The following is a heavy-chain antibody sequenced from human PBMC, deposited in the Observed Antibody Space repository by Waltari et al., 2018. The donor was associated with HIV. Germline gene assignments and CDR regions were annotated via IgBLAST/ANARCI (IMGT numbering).Heavy chain of an antibody. Sequence: EVQLLESGGGLVQPGGSLRLSCAASGFTFSTYVMTWAPPAPGKGLEWVSAISGSGGSTYHADSVKGRFTISRDNSKNTLYLQMNSLRAEDTAVYYCANLKNRDYGGTPFDYWGQGTLVTVSS. CDR3: ANLKNRDYGGTPFDY. CDR2: ISGSGGST. V-gene: IGHV3-23*01. J-gene: IGHJ4*02. D-gene: IGHD4-17*01. CDR1: GFTFSTYV.